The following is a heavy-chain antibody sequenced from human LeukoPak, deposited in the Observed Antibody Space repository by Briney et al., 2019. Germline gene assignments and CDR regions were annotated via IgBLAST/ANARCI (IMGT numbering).Heavy chain of an antibody. CDR3: ATGPREAARPVS. V-gene: IGHV1-69*04. J-gene: IGHJ5*02. Sequence: GASVKVSCKASGGTFSSYAISWVRQAPGQGLEWMGRIIPTLGIANYAQKFQGRVTITADKSTSTAYMELSSLRSEDTAVYYCATGPREAARPVSWGQGTLVTVSS. D-gene: IGHD6-6*01. CDR2: IIPTLGIA. CDR1: GGTFSSYA.